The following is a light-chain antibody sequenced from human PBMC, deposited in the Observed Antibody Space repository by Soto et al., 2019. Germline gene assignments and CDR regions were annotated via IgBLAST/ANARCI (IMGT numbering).Light chain of an antibody. J-gene: IGKJ4*01. CDR1: QDIGDW. Sequence: DIQMTQSPSSVSASVGDRVSITCRASQDIGDWSAWYQQKPGKAPNLLIYKASTLQTGVPSRLSGSGSGTDFTLTITNLQPEDFATYYCHQASSFPLSFGGGTKVDIK. CDR3: HQASSFPLS. V-gene: IGKV1-12*01. CDR2: KAS.